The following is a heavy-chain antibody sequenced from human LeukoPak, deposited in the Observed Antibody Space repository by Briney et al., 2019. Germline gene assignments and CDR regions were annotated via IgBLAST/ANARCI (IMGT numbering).Heavy chain of an antibody. CDR3: ASNLGYCSGGSCYSFFDY. J-gene: IGHJ4*02. Sequence: PGGSLRLSCAASGFTFSSYSMNWARQAPGKGLEWVSSISSSSSYIYYADSVKGRFTISRDNAKNSLYLQMNSLRAEDTAVYYCASNLGYCSGGSCYSFFDYWGQGTLVTVSS. CDR2: ISSSSSYI. CDR1: GFTFSSYS. V-gene: IGHV3-21*01. D-gene: IGHD2-15*01.